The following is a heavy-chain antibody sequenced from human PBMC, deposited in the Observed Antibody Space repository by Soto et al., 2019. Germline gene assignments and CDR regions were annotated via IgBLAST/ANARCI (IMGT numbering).Heavy chain of an antibody. CDR1: GGTFSSYA. CDR3: ARGGLTTIVAANWFDP. V-gene: IGHV1-69*06. D-gene: IGHD4-17*01. J-gene: IGHJ5*02. CDR2: IIPIFGTA. Sequence: QVQLVQSGAEVKKPGSSVKVSCKASGGTFSSYAISWVRQAPGQGLEWMGGIIPIFGTANYAQKFQGRVTITAEKSTSTAYMELSSLRSEDTAVYYCARGGLTTIVAANWFDPWGQGTLVTVSS.